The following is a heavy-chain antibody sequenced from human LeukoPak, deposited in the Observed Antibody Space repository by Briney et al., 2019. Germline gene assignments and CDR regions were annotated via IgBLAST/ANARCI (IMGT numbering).Heavy chain of an antibody. V-gene: IGHV3-30*18. CDR1: GFTFSSSG. J-gene: IGHJ4*02. D-gene: IGHD3-22*01. Sequence: GRSLRLSCAASGFTFSSSGMHWVRQAPGKGLEWVAVISYDGSNKYYADSVKGRFTISRDNSKNTLYLQMNSLRAEDTAVYYRAKDLQYYYDSSGYLPDFDYWGQGTLVTVSS. CDR2: ISYDGSNK. CDR3: AKDLQYYYDSSGYLPDFDY.